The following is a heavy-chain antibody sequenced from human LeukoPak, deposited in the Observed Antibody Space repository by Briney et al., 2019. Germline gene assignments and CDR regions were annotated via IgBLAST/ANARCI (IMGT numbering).Heavy chain of an antibody. J-gene: IGHJ3*01. CDR1: GFTFSNYW. V-gene: IGHV3-7*01. CDR3: ARKGNAFDF. CDR2: IKEAGSEK. Sequence: PGGSLRLSCAASGFTFSNYWMSWVRQAPGKGLEFMANIKEAGSEKYYVDSVRGRFTISRDNTKNSLYLQMDSLRAEDTAVYYCARKGNAFDFWGQGTMVTVSS. D-gene: IGHD3-10*01.